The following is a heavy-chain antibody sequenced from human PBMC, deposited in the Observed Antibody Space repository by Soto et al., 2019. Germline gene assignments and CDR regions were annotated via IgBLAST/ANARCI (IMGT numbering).Heavy chain of an antibody. D-gene: IGHD6-19*01. V-gene: IGHV5-51*01. J-gene: IGHJ4*02. CDR1: GYNFPDYW. CDR3: ARPKSSGRFNPFDY. Sequence: PGESLKISCKGSGYNFPDYWIAWVRQMPGKDLEWMGFIYPGNSETRYSPSFQGQVTISADKSLSTAHLQWGSLKASDTAMYYCARPKSSGRFNPFDYWGQGTLVTVSS. CDR2: IYPGNSET.